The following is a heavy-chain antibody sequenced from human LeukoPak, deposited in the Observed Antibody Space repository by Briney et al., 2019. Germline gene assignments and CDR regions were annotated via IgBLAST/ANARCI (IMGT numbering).Heavy chain of an antibody. V-gene: IGHV3-11*01. D-gene: IGHD3-16*02. CDR3: ARSGGRYVWGSYRWALYFDY. J-gene: IGHJ4*02. CDR1: GFTFSDYY. Sequence: GGSLRLSCAASGFTFSDYYMSWIRQAPGKGLEWVSYISSSGSTIYYADSVKGRFTISRDNAKNSLYLQMNSLRAEDTAVYYCARSGGRYVWGSYRWALYFDYWGQGTLVTVSS. CDR2: ISSSGSTI.